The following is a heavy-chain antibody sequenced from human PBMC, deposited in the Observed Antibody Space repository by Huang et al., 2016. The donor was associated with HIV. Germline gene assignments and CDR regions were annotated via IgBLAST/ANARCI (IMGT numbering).Heavy chain of an antibody. CDR3: ARTEMEYYYGSSGYYPDY. CDR2: ISGTSSNR. V-gene: IGHV3-48*01. D-gene: IGHD3-22*01. CDR1: GFDFSKYS. Sequence: EVQLVESGGALVQPGGSLKLSCVVSGFDFSKYSRNWVRQAAGKGLVWVSYISGTSSNRYYADSGKGRFTISRDNAKNSVFLQMRSLRAEDTALYYCARTEMEYYYGSSGYYPDYWGQGTQVTVSS. J-gene: IGHJ4*02.